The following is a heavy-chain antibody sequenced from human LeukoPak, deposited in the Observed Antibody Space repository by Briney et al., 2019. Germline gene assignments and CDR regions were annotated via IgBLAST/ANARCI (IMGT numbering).Heavy chain of an antibody. D-gene: IGHD5-12*01. V-gene: IGHV3-30*02. J-gene: IGHJ4*02. Sequence: GGSLRLSCTASGLTFSNHGMNWVRQAPDKGLEWVAFIGHEGNNEQYRDSLKGRFTISRDNSKNTLYLQMNSLRTEDTAMYYCAKDGAYNIDDHWGQGTLVTVAS. CDR2: IGHEGNNE. CDR3: AKDGAYNIDDH. CDR1: GLTFSNHG.